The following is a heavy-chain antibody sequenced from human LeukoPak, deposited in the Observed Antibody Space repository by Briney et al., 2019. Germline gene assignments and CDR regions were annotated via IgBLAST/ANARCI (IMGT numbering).Heavy chain of an antibody. Sequence: SWIRQPPGKGLEWIGYIYYSGSTYYNPSLKSRVTISVDTSKNQFSLKLSSVTAADTAVYYCAREGSSRSAFDIWGQGTMVTVSS. CDR2: IYYSGST. CDR3: AREGSSRSAFDI. J-gene: IGHJ3*02. V-gene: IGHV4-30-4*08. D-gene: IGHD6-13*01.